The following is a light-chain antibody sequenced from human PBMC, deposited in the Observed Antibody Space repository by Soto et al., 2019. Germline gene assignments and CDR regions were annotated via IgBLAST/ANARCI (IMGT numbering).Light chain of an antibody. CDR3: QQYKGYPYT. V-gene: IGKV1-16*02. CDR1: QDISIS. CDR2: DAS. J-gene: IGKJ2*01. Sequence: DIQLTQSPSSLSASVGDRVTITCRASQDISISLAWFQQKPGKAPKSLIYDASTLQSGVPSNFSGSGAGTDFTLTIDSLQPEDFATYYCQQYKGYPYTFGQGTKVEVK.